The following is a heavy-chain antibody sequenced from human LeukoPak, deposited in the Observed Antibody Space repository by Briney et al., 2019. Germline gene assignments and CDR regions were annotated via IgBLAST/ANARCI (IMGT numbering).Heavy chain of an antibody. CDR2: IYTSGST. CDR3: VRDAAAGTSQWFDP. Sequence: SETLSLTCTVSGGSISSYYWSWIRQPAGKGLEWIGRIYTSGSTNYNPSLKSRVTMSVDTSKNQFSLKLSSVTAADTAVYYCVRDAAAGTSQWFDPWGQGTLVTVSS. CDR1: GGSISSYY. V-gene: IGHV4-4*07. J-gene: IGHJ5*02. D-gene: IGHD6-13*01.